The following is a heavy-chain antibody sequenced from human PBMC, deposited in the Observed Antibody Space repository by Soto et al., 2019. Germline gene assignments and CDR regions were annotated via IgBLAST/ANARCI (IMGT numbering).Heavy chain of an antibody. Sequence: GGSLRLSCAASGFTFSSYGMHWVRQAPGKGLEWVAVIWYDGSNKYYADSVKGRFTISRDNSKNTLYLQMNSPRAEDTAVYYCAREDSSSPPSELELPLDYYYGMDVWGQGTTVTVSS. CDR1: GFTFSSYG. V-gene: IGHV3-33*01. D-gene: IGHD1-7*01. CDR3: AREDSSSPPSELELPLDYYYGMDV. CDR2: IWYDGSNK. J-gene: IGHJ6*02.